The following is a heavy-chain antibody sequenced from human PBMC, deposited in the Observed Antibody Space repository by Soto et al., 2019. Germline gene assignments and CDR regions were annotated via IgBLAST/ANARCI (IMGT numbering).Heavy chain of an antibody. V-gene: IGHV4-39*01. CDR2: IYYSGST. D-gene: IGHD3-10*01. Sequence: QLQLQESGPGLVKPSETLSLTCTVSGGSISSSSYYWGWIRQPPGKGLEWIGSIYYSGSTYYNPSLKSRVTISVDTSKNQFSLKLSSVTAADTAVYYCARLQPPYGSGSYYIPMGFDIWGQGTMVTVSS. J-gene: IGHJ3*02. CDR1: GGSISSSSYY. CDR3: ARLQPPYGSGSYYIPMGFDI.